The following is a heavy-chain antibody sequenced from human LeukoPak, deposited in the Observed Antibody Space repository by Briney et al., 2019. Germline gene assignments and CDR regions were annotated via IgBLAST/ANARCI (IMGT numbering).Heavy chain of an antibody. CDR3: ARDHPPNSGYYDSSPYAFDI. D-gene: IGHD3-22*01. CDR2: IFHSGST. J-gene: IGHJ3*02. Sequence: SGTLSLTCAVSGGSIGASINSPNWWSWVRQPPGKGLEWIGEIFHSGSTNYNPSLKSRVTISVDTSKNQFSLKLSSVTAADTAVYYCARDHPPNSGYYDSSPYAFDIWGQGTMVTVSS. CDR1: GGSIGASINSPNW. V-gene: IGHV4-4*02.